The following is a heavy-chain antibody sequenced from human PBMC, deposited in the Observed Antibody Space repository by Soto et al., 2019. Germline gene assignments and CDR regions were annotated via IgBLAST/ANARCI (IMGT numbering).Heavy chain of an antibody. J-gene: IGHJ4*02. Sequence: PSETLSLTCTVSGGSISSGDYYWSWIRQPPGKGLEWIGYIYYSGSTYYNPSLKSRVTISVDTSKNQFSLKLSSVTAADTAVYYCARVQYSGYDSVADYWGQGTLVTVPQ. CDR1: GGSISSGDYY. CDR3: ARVQYSGYDSVADY. D-gene: IGHD5-12*01. CDR2: IYYSGST. V-gene: IGHV4-30-4*01.